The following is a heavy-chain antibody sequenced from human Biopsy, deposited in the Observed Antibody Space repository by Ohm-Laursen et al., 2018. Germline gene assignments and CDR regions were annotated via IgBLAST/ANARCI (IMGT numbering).Heavy chain of an antibody. Sequence: SQTLSLTWAVYGGSFSGYYWSWVRQPPGKGLEWIGEINHRGSTNYNPSLKSRVPISVDTSKNQFSLKLRSVTAADTAVYYCARAVDYYDPYYYYGLDVWGQGTTVTVSS. CDR2: INHRGST. V-gene: IGHV4-34*01. CDR3: ARAVDYYDPYYYYGLDV. CDR1: GGSFSGYY. D-gene: IGHD3-16*01. J-gene: IGHJ6*02.